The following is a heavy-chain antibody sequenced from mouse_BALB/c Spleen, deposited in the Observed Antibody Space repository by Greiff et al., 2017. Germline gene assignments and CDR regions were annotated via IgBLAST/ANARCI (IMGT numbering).Heavy chain of an antibody. V-gene: IGHV5-6-4*01. D-gene: IGHD2-3*01. J-gene: IGHJ2*01. CDR3: TRDQGDDSFDY. CDR2: ISSGGSYT. CDR1: GFTFSSYT. Sequence: EVQLVESGGGLVKPGGSLKLSCAASGFTFSSYTMSWVRQTPEKRLEWVATISSGGSYTYYPDSVKGRFTISRDNAKNTLYLQMSSLKSEDTAMYYCTRDQGDDSFDYWGQGTTLTVSS.